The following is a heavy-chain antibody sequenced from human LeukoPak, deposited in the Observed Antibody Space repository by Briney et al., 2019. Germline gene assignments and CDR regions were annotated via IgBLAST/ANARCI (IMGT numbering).Heavy chain of an antibody. CDR3: ARDYYDGSAYYSYYEY. V-gene: IGHV3-9*01. D-gene: IGHD3-22*01. J-gene: IGHJ4*02. CDR1: GFTFDDYA. Sequence: LGGSLRLSCAASGFTFDDYAMHWVRQAPGKGLEWVSGISWNSGSIGYADSVKGRFTTSRDNSKNTLSLQMNSLRAEDTAVYYCARDYYDGSAYYSYYEYWGQGTLVTVSS. CDR2: ISWNSGSI.